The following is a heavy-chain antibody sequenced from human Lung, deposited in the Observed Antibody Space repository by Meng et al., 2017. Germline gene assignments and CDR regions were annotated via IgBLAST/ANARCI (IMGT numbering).Heavy chain of an antibody. D-gene: IGHD1-26*01. J-gene: IGHJ4*02. CDR2: ISAYNGNT. Sequence: QAQLVHSGGEVKKPVASVKVSCKASGYTFTNYGITWVRQAPGQGLEWMGWISAYNGNTNYAQTLQGRLTMTTDTSTSTAYMELRSLRSDDTAVYYCARVEVGITSGDYWGQGTLVTVSS. V-gene: IGHV1-18*01. CDR1: GYTFTNYG. CDR3: ARVEVGITSGDY.